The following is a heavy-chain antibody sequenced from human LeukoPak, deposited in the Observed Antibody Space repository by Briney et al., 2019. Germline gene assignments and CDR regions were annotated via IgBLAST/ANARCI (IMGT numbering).Heavy chain of an antibody. CDR1: GFTFSSYG. CDR3: ATPWSVAGTLRPRSAFDY. J-gene: IGHJ4*02. V-gene: IGHV3-30*03. CDR2: LSYDGSNK. Sequence: GGSLRLSCAASGFTFSSYGMHWARQAPGKGLEWVAVLSYDGSNKYYADSVKGRFTISRDNSKNTLYLQMNSLRAEDTAVYYCATPWSVAGTLRPRSAFDYWGQGTLVTVSS. D-gene: IGHD6-13*01.